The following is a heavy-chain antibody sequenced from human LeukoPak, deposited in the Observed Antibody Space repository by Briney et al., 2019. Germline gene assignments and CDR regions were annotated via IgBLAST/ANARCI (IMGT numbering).Heavy chain of an antibody. Sequence: SETLSLTCTVSGGSISTYYWSWIRQPPGKGLEWIGYIYNSVSTSYNPSLKSRVTISVDTSRNQCSLKLNSVTAADTAVYYCARSTTATTETPVGGFWGQGTLVTVSS. D-gene: IGHD1-1*01. CDR3: ARSTTATTETPVGGF. CDR1: GGSISTYY. CDR2: IYNSVST. V-gene: IGHV4-59*08. J-gene: IGHJ4*02.